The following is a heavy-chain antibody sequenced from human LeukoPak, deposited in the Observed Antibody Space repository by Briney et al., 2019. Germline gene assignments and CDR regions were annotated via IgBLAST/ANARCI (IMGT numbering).Heavy chain of an antibody. CDR3: ARDSKLSRYSSSWYMRGPELDY. CDR2: IIPIFGTA. CDR1: GGTFSSYA. J-gene: IGHJ4*02. Sequence: GASVKVSCKASGGTFSSYAISWVRQAPGQGLEWMGGIIPIFGTANYAQKFQGRVTITADESTSTAYMELSSLRSDDTAVYYCARDSKLSRYSSSWYMRGPELDYWGQGTLVTVSS. D-gene: IGHD6-13*01. V-gene: IGHV1-69*13.